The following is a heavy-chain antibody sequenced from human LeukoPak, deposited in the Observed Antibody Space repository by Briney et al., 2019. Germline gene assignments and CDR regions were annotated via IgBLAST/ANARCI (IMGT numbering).Heavy chain of an antibody. J-gene: IGHJ4*02. V-gene: IGHV1-69*04. D-gene: IGHD3-10*01. Sequence: SVKVSCKASGGSFNTYAINWMRQAPGQGPEWMGRIIPLLREAFYAQKFQDRVTMTADKSTSTAYMELSSLRSEDTAVYYCARDVSGSGRSDFDYWGQGTLVTVSS. CDR3: ARDVSGSGRSDFDY. CDR2: IIPLLREA. CDR1: GGSFNTYA.